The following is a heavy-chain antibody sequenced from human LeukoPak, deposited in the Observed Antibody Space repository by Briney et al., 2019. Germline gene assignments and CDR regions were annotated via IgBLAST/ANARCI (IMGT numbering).Heavy chain of an antibody. CDR2: IYYSGSA. Sequence: PSETLSLTCTVSGGSISSGSYYWSWIRQPPGKGLEWIGNIYYSGSAYYNPSLKSRVTMSVDTSKNQFSLKLSSVTAADTAVYYCARKPIVNSAWYYFDYWGQGTLVTVSS. CDR1: GGSISSGSYY. CDR3: ARKPIVNSAWYYFDY. V-gene: IGHV4-39*07. D-gene: IGHD3-22*01. J-gene: IGHJ4*02.